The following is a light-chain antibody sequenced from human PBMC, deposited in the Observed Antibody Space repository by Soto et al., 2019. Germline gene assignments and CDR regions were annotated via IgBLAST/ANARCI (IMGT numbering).Light chain of an antibody. CDR2: DVS. J-gene: IGLJ1*01. CDR1: SSDVGGYNY. CDR3: CSYAGSYSYV. V-gene: IGLV2-11*01. Sequence: VLTQPRSVSGSPGQSVTISCTGTSSDVGGYNYVSWYQEQPGKAPKLMIYDVSKRPSGVPDRFSGSKSGNTASLTISGLQAEDEADYYCCSYAGSYSYVFGTGTKVTVL.